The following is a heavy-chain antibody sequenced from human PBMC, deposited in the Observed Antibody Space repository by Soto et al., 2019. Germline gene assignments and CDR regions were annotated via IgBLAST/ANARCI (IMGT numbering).Heavy chain of an antibody. D-gene: IGHD3-10*01. CDR3: ATDKGTGSYTNWCFDV. CDR1: GLTFSRFA. Sequence: EVQVLQSGGGLVQPGGSLRLSCAASGLTFSRFAMSWVRQAPGKGLEWVATIHGSGAITNYADSVRGRFTISRDNSKDTMYLQLNTLRVEDTAVYYCATDKGTGSYTNWCFDVWGRGTLVTVSS. J-gene: IGHJ2*01. CDR2: IHGSGAIT. V-gene: IGHV3-23*01.